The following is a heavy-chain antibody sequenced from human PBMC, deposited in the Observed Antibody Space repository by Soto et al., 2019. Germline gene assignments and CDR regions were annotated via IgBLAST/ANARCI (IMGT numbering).Heavy chain of an antibody. CDR2: IRSKAYGGTT. V-gene: IGHV3-49*03. CDR1: GFTFGDYA. J-gene: IGHJ6*03. CDR3: TRDRAQYGGDRWYYYYMDV. D-gene: IGHD2-21*01. Sequence: GGSLRLSCTASGFTFGDYAMGWFRQAPGKGLEWVGFIRSKAYGGTTEYAASVKGRFTISRDDSKSIAYLQMNSLKTEDTAVYYCTRDRAQYGGDRWYYYYMDVWGKGTTVTVSS.